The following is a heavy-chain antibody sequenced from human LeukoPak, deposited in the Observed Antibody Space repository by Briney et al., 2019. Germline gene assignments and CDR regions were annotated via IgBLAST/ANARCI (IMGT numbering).Heavy chain of an antibody. CDR1: GYSFTSYW. D-gene: IGHD3-22*01. V-gene: IGHV5-51*01. CDR3: ARHRRVNYYDSSGYYADY. J-gene: IGHJ4*02. CDR2: ICPGDSDT. Sequence: GESLKISCKGSGYSFTSYWIGWVRQMPGKGLEWMGIICPGDSDTRYSPSFQGQVTISADKSISTAYLQWSSLKASDTAMYYCARHRRVNYYDSSGYYADYWGQGTLVTVSS.